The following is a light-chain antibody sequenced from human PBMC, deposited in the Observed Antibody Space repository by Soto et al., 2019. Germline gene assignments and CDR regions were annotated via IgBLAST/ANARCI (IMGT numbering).Light chain of an antibody. Sequence: QLVLTQPPSVSGPPGQRGTISCSGSTSNIGHNYVYWYQQLPGTAPKLLIYRNNGRPASVPDRFSGSKSGTSASLAISGLRSEDEADYHCAVWDDSLSGVVFGGGTKLTVL. J-gene: IGLJ2*01. CDR2: RNN. CDR3: AVWDDSLSGVV. V-gene: IGLV1-47*01. CDR1: TSNIGHNY.